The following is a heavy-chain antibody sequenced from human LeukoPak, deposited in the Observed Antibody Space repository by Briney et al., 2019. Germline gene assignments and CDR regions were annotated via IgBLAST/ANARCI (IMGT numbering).Heavy chain of an antibody. CDR2: IKQDGSEK. V-gene: IGHV3-7*03. D-gene: IGHD3-10*01. CDR3: ARDSGYYFDY. J-gene: IGHJ4*02. CDR1: GFIFSNYG. Sequence: GGSLRLSCAASGFIFSNYGMNWVRQAPGKGLEWVANIKQDGSEKYYVDSVKGRFTISRDNAKNSLYLQMNSLRAEDTAVYYCARDSGYYFDYWGQGTLVIVSS.